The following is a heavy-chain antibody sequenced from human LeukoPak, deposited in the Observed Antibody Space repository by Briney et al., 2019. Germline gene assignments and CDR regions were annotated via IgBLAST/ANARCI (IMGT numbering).Heavy chain of an antibody. V-gene: IGHV1-8*01. CDR2: MNPNSGNT. CDR3: ARAGGYCGRISCPYYFDY. Sequence: ASVKVSCKTSGYIFSNSDINWVRQATGQGLEWMGWMNPNSGNTGYAQRFQGRVTMTRNTSISTAYMELSSLRSEDTAVYYCARAGGYCGRISCPYYFDYWGQGSLVAVSS. J-gene: IGHJ4*02. CDR1: GYIFSNSD. D-gene: IGHD2-15*01.